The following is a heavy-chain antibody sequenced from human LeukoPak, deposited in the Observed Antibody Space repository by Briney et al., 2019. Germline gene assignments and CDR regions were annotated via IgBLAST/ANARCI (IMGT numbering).Heavy chain of an antibody. CDR1: GGSFSGYY. CDR3: ASREGYCSSTSCSDYGDYSRPGYYFDY. Sequence: SETLSLTCAVYGGSFSGYYWSWIRQPPGKGLEWIGEINHSGSTNYNPSLKSRVTISVDTSKNQFSLKLSSVTAADTAVYYCASREGYCSSTSCSDYGDYSRPGYYFDYWGQGTLVTVSS. CDR2: INHSGST. D-gene: IGHD2-2*01. J-gene: IGHJ4*02. V-gene: IGHV4-34*01.